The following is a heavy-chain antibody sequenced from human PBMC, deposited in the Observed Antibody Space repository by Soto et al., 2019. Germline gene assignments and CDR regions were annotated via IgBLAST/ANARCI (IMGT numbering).Heavy chain of an antibody. D-gene: IGHD3-16*01. Sequence: GGSLRLSCAAFGFTFSDFHMSWIRQAPGKGLEWVAYISTTDSTIYYADSVKGRFAISRDNAKKSLYLQMNSLRAEDSAVYYCARGGASRPLWLGHLGQGTQVTVSS. V-gene: IGHV3-11*01. CDR1: GFTFSDFH. CDR3: ARGGASRPLWLGH. CDR2: ISTTDSTI. J-gene: IGHJ5*02.